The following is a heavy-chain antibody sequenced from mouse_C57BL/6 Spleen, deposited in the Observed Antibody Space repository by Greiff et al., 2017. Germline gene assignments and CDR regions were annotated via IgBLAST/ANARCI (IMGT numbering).Heavy chain of an antibody. CDR3: ARSLFYAMDY. CDR1: GYTFTSYW. CDR2: IDPSDSET. V-gene: IGHV1-52*01. D-gene: IGHD6-1*01. J-gene: IGHJ4*01. Sequence: QVQLQQPGAELVRPGSSVKLSCKASGYTFTSYWMHWVKQRPIQGLEWIGNIDPSDSETNYKQKFKNKATLTVDNSSSTAYMQLSSLTSEDSAFYYVARSLFYAMDYWGQGTSVTVSS.